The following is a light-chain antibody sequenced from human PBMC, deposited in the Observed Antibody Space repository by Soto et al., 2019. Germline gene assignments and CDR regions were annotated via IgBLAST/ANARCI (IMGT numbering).Light chain of an antibody. Sequence: QSALTQPASVSGSPGQSITISCTGTSSDVGGYNFVSWYQHHPGKAPKLIIYDVTNRPSGISNRFSGSKSGNTASLTISGLQAEDEADSYCTSYTSSITYVFGTGTKVTVL. V-gene: IGLV2-14*03. CDR2: DVT. CDR1: SSDVGGYNF. CDR3: TSYTSSITYV. J-gene: IGLJ1*01.